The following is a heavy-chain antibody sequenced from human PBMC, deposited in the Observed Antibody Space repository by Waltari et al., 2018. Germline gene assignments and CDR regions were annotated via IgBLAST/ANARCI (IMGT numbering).Heavy chain of an antibody. V-gene: IGHV4-4*07. CDR2: IYTSGST. Sequence: QVQLQESGPGLVKPSETLSLTCTVSGGSISSYYWSWIRQPAGKGLEWIGRIYTSGSTNYNPSLKSRVTMSVDTSKNQFSLKRSSVTAADTAVYYCAREGGEYQLPEFDPWGQGTLVTVSS. D-gene: IGHD2-2*01. CDR3: AREGGEYQLPEFDP. CDR1: GGSISSYY. J-gene: IGHJ5*02.